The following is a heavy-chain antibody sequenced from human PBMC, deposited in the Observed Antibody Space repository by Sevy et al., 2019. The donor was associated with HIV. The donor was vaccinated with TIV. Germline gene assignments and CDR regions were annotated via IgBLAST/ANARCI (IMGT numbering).Heavy chain of an antibody. CDR1: GFSFSNYA. V-gene: IGHV3-23*01. J-gene: IGHJ6*02. CDR3: AKRRVQSGLSGGGANYGWDV. D-gene: IGHD2-8*02. CDR2: LIGGGSRT. Sequence: GGSLRLSCAASGFSFSNYAMCWVRQAPGTGLEWVSTLIGGGSRTYYADSVTGRFTISRDNSRNTLYLQMNSLRAEDTAVYYCAKRRVQSGLSGGGANYGWDVCGQRTTVTVSS.